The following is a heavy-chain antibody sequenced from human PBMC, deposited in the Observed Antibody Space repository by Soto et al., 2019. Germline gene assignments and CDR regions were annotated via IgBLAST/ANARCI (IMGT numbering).Heavy chain of an antibody. D-gene: IGHD2-15*01. CDR1: GYTFTGYY. CDR2: INPNSGGT. V-gene: IGHV1-2*04. J-gene: IGHJ4*02. CDR3: ARGDPDGSWIVALDY. Sequence: ASVKVSCKASGYTFTGYYMHWVRQAPGQGLEWMGWINPNSGGTNYAQKFQGWVTMTRDTSISTVYMELSRLRSDDTAVYYCARGDPDGSWIVALDYWGQGTLVTVSS.